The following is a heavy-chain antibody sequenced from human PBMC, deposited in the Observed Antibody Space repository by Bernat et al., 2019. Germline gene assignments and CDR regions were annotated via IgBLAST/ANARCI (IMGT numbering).Heavy chain of an antibody. D-gene: IGHD3-16*02. Sequence: VQLVESGGGLVKPGGSLRLSCAASGFTFSDYYMSWIRQAPGKGLEWVANINADGSEKNYVASVRGRFTISRNNAENSVSLQMNSLRAEDTAVYYRARYRIYQGSDYWGQGTLVTVSS. CDR2: INADGSEK. J-gene: IGHJ4*02. CDR1: GFTFSDYY. V-gene: IGHV3-7*01. CDR3: ARYRIYQGSDY.